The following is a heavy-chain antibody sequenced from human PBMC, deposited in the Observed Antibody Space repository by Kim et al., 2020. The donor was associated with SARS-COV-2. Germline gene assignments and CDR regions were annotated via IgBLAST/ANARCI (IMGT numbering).Heavy chain of an antibody. CDR1: GFTFSSYG. Sequence: GGSLRLSCAASGFTFSSYGMHWDRQAPGKGLEWVAVRWYDGSNIYYADSVKGRLTISRDNSKNTLYLQMNSLRAEDTAVYYCARDPSPRVRGGWFDPWGQGTLVTVSS. J-gene: IGHJ5*02. V-gene: IGHV3-33*01. D-gene: IGHD3-10*01. CDR3: ARDPSPRVRGGWFDP. CDR2: RWYDGSNI.